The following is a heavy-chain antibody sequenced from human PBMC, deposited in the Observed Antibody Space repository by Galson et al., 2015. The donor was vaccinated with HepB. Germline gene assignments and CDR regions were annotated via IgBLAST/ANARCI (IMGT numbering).Heavy chain of an antibody. J-gene: IGHJ2*01. CDR3: ARRGPSYYYFDL. D-gene: IGHD3-10*01. Sequence: SEPLSLTCAVSGGSISSYYWSWIRQPPGKGLEWIGYIYYSGSTNYNPSLKSRVTISVDTSNYQFSLQLSAVTAADTAVYYCARRGPSYYYFDLWGRGTLVTVSS. V-gene: IGHV4-59*08. CDR2: IYYSGST. CDR1: GGSISSYY.